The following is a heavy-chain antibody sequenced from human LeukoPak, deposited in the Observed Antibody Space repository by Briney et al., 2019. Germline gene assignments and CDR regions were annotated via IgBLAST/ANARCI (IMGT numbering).Heavy chain of an antibody. CDR1: GFTFSNYW. V-gene: IGHV3-7*01. J-gene: IGHJ4*02. D-gene: IGHD2-15*01. Sequence: GGSLRLSCAGSGFTFSNYWMTWVRQAPGKGLEWMANIKPDGSQENYVDSAKGRFTISRDNAKESVFLQMNCLRVEDTAVYYCVRVGFSDEGFDHWGQGTLVTVSS. CDR2: IKPDGSQE. CDR3: VRVGFSDEGFDH.